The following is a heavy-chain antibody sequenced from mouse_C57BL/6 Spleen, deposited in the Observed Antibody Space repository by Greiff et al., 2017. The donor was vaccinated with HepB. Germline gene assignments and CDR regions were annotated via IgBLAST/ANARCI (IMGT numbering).Heavy chain of an antibody. V-gene: IGHV1-54*01. CDR3: AREASPVSFDG. D-gene: IGHD6-1*01. Sequence: QVQLQQSGAELVRPGTSVKVSCKASGYAFTTYLIEWVKQRPGQGLEWIGVINPGSGGTNYNEKFKGKATLTADKSSSTAYMQLSSLTSVDSAVYCGAREASPVSFDGWGTVTPVTVSS. CDR2: INPGSGGT. J-gene: IGHJ1*03. CDR1: GYAFTTYL.